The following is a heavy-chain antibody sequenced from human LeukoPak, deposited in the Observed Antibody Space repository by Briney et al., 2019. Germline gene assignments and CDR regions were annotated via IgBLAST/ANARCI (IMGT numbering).Heavy chain of an antibody. CDR3: ASWRTSASVGSGSYFNY. CDR1: GYSISSGYY. D-gene: IGHD3-10*01. J-gene: IGHJ4*02. V-gene: IGHV4-38-2*02. CDR2: IYHSGST. Sequence: PSETLSLTCTVSGYSISSGYYWGWIRQPPGKGLEWIGSIYHSGSTNYNPSLKSRVTISVDTSKNQFSLKLSSATAADTAVYYCASWRTSASVGSGSYFNYWGQGTLVTVSS.